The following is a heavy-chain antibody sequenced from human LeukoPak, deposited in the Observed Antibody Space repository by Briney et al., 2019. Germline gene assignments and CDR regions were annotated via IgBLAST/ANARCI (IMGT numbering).Heavy chain of an antibody. V-gene: IGHV4-34*01. J-gene: IGHJ4*02. Sequence: SETLSLTCAVYGGSFSGYYWSWIRQPPGKGLEWIGEINHSGSTNYNPSLKSRVTISVDTSKNQFSLKLSSVTAADTAVYYCARRPGYVWGSYRSTWFAVWGQGTLVTVSP. D-gene: IGHD3-16*02. CDR1: GGSFSGYY. CDR2: INHSGST. CDR3: ARRPGYVWGSYRSTWFAV.